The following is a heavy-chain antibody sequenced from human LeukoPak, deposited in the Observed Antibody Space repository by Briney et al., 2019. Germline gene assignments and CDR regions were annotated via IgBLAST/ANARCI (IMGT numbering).Heavy chain of an antibody. CDR2: IHYSGST. V-gene: IGHV4-59*01. Sequence: SETLSLTCTVSGGSISSYYWSWIRQPPGKGLEWIGYIHYSGSTNYNPSLKSRVTISVDTSKNQFSLKLSSVTAADTAVYYCARGTIDGNSCFDYWGQGTLVTVSS. CDR1: GGSISSYY. CDR3: ARGTIDGNSCFDY. D-gene: IGHD4-23*01. J-gene: IGHJ4*02.